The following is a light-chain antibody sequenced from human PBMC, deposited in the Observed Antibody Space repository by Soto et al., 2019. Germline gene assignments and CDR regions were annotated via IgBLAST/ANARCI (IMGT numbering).Light chain of an antibody. CDR1: SSDVGAYNY. J-gene: IGLJ2*01. Sequence: QSVLTQPPSASGSPGQSVTISCTGTSSDVGAYNYVSWYQQHPGKAPKLMIYEVNKRPSGVPDRFSGSKSGNTASLTVSGLQAEDEADYYCSSYVGNNNLVFGGGTKVTVL. CDR2: EVN. CDR3: SSYVGNNNLV. V-gene: IGLV2-8*01.